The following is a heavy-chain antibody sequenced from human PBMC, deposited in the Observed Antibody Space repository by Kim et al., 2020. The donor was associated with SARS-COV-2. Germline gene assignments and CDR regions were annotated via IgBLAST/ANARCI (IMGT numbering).Heavy chain of an antibody. V-gene: IGHV4-59*13. CDR1: GGSISSYY. D-gene: IGHD2-15*01. CDR2: IYYSGST. CDR3: ARGVVVVATAHYFDY. J-gene: IGHJ4*02. Sequence: SETLSLTCTVSGGSISSYYWNWIRQPPGKGLEWLGYIYYSGSTTYNPSLKSRVTISVDTSKNQFSLKLSSVTAADTAVYYCARGVVVVATAHYFDYWGQG.